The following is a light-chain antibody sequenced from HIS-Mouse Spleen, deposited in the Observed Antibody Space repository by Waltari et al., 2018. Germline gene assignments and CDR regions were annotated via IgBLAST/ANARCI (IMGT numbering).Light chain of an antibody. J-gene: IGLJ7*01. CDR2: SNN. Sequence: QSVLTQPPSASGTPGQRVTISCSGRSSNLGSNTVNWYQQLPGTAPKLLIYSNNQRPSGVPDRFSGSKSGTSASLAISGLQSEDEADYYCAAWDDSLNGAVFGGGTQLTVL. CDR3: AAWDDSLNGAV. CDR1: SSNLGSNT. V-gene: IGLV1-44*01.